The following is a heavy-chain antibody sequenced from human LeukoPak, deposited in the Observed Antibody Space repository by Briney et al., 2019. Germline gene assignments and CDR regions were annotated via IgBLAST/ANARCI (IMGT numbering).Heavy chain of an antibody. CDR1: GFTVSDNY. J-gene: IGHJ5*02. D-gene: IGHD2-2*01. Sequence: GGSLRLSCAASGFTVSDNYMSWVRQAPGKGLEWVSVMYSRGDTYYADSVKGRFTFSRDISKNTLYLQMNGLRTEDTAMYYCARDAPQVPAAAVLASWGQGTLVTVSS. V-gene: IGHV3-53*01. CDR2: MYSRGDT. CDR3: ARDAPQVPAAAVLAS.